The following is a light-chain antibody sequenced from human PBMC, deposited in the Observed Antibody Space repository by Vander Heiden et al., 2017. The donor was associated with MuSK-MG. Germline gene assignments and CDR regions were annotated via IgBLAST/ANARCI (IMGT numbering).Light chain of an antibody. V-gene: IGLV6-57*02. CDR2: EDN. Sequence: NFMLTQPHSVSEARGKTVAIACTGSSGSIASNYVQWYQPRPGRVLFIVIDEDNQRPSGVSDPFSGSTARSSTSASLTVAGVKNEDEAASDCQYYRVFGGGTKMTVL. J-gene: IGLJ2*01. CDR1: SGSIASNY. CDR3: QYYRV.